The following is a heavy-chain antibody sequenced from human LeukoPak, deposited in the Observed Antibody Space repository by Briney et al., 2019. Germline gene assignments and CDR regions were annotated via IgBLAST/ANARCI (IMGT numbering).Heavy chain of an antibody. V-gene: IGHV3-7*01. J-gene: IGHJ3*02. Sequence: PGGSLRLSCAVSGFSFNTYWMTWVRQAPGKGLEWVANIKQDGSEKYYVDSVKGRFTISRDNAKNSLYLQMNSLRAEDTAVYYCARDRRFLEWLADAFDIWGQGTMVTVSS. CDR1: GFSFNTYW. CDR3: ARDRRFLEWLADAFDI. CDR2: IKQDGSEK. D-gene: IGHD3-3*01.